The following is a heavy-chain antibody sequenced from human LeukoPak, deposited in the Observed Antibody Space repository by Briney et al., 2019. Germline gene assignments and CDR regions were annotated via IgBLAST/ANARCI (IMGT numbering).Heavy chain of an antibody. CDR1: GFTFSDYE. D-gene: IGHD1-26*01. J-gene: IGHJ4*02. Sequence: GGSLRLSCAASGFTFSDYEMNWVRQAPGKGLEWVSSISSSSSYIYYADSVKGRFTISRDNAKNSLYLQMNSLRAEDTAVYYCARARGSYYVGVFDYWGQGTLVTVSS. V-gene: IGHV3-21*01. CDR2: ISSSSSYI. CDR3: ARARGSYYVGVFDY.